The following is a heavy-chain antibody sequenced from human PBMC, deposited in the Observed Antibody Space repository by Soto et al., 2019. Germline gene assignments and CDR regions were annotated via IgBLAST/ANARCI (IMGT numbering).Heavy chain of an antibody. D-gene: IGHD6-13*01. V-gene: IGHV4-61*01. CDR3: ARSGGDHSSTWYLNWFDP. CDR1: GASVTSGRYY. J-gene: IGHJ5*02. Sequence: SLSLTCTVSGASVTSGRYYCSWIRQPPGKGLEWIGYISYSGSTNYNPSLKSRVTISGYTSKNQFSLRLTSVTAADTAMYYCARSGGDHSSTWYLNWFDPWGQGALVTVSS. CDR2: ISYSGST.